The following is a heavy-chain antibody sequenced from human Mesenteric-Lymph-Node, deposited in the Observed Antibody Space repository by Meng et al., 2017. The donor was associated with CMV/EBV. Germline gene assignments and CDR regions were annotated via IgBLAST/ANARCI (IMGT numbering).Heavy chain of an antibody. D-gene: IGHD6-19*01. CDR1: EFSFSSYE. J-gene: IGHJ6*02. CDR2: ISSSGDKI. V-gene: IGHV3-48*03. Sequence: GGSLRLSCTASEFSFSSYEMNWVRQAPGKGLEWVSYISSSGDKIYYADSVKGRFTISRDNAKNSLFLQMNSLRVEDTAVYYCARIGYASGWWGGDSHYGMDVWGQGTTVTVSS. CDR3: ARIGYASGWWGGDSHYGMDV.